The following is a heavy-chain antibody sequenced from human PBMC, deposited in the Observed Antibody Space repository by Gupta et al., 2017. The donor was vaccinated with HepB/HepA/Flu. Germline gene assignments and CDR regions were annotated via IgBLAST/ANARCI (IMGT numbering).Heavy chain of an antibody. Sequence: QVQPVQSGPEVKTRGSSVWVCSKGSGGTVSSWASVWMRLAAGQGLGWMGGFIPIVGTANYAQKVQGRVTITADKSTITAYMELSSLGSEDTSVYYCASQGYFWSGYYTGYGDYYYMDVWGKGTTVTVSS. CDR1: GGTVSSWA. J-gene: IGHJ6*03. D-gene: IGHD3-3*01. CDR3: ASQGYFWSGYYTGYGDYYYMDV. V-gene: IGHV1-69*06. CDR2: FIPIVGTA.